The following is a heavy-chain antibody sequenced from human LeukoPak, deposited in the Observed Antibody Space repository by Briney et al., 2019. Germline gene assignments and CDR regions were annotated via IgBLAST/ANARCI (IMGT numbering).Heavy chain of an antibody. CDR2: MNPNSGNT. D-gene: IGHD3/OR15-3a*01. CDR3: ARVDLEPYYYYYGMDV. CDR1: GYTFTSYD. Sequence: ASVKVSCKASGYTFTSYDINWVRQATGQGLEWMGWMNPNSGNTGYAQKFQGRVTMTRNTSISTAYMELSSLGSGDTAVYYCARVDLEPYYYYYGMDVWGQGTTVTVSS. V-gene: IGHV1-8*01. J-gene: IGHJ6*02.